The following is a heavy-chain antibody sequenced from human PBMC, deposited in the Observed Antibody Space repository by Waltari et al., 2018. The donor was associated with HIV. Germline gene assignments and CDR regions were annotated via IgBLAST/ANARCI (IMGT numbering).Heavy chain of an antibody. V-gene: IGHV1-69*01. J-gene: IGHJ6*02. D-gene: IGHD2-2*02. Sequence: QVQLVQSGAEVKKPGSSVKVSCKASGGTFSSYAISWVRQAPGQGLEWMGGIIPSFGTPNYAQKCQGRVTITADESTSTAYMELSSLRSEDTAVYYCAREAGYCSSTSFYRGDYYYGMDVWGQGTTVTVSS. CDR3: AREAGYCSSTSFYRGDYYYGMDV. CDR1: GGTFSSYA. CDR2: IIPSFGTP.